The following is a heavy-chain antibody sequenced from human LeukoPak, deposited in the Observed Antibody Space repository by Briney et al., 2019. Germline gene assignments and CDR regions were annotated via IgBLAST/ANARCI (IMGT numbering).Heavy chain of an antibody. D-gene: IGHD3-10*01. CDR2: INPNTGST. V-gene: IGHV1-2*02. J-gene: IGHJ4*02. CDR3: AKDSRIGGSGSYGHLDY. CDR1: GYTFIGYF. Sequence: ASVKVSCKASGYTFIGYFMHWVRQAPGQGLEWMGWINPNTGSTDYSQKFQGRVTLTRDTSISTAYMELSRLRSDDTAVYYCAKDSRIGGSGSYGHLDYWGLGTLVTVSS.